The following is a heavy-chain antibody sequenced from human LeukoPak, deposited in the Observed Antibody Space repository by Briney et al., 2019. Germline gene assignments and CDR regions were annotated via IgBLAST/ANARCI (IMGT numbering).Heavy chain of an antibody. CDR3: ARDGLLWFGECWFDP. Sequence: ASVKVSCKVSGNTFTDLSMNWVRQAPGKGLEWMGWINPNSGGTNYAQKFQGRVTMTRDTSISTAYMELSRLRSDDTAVYYCARDGLLWFGECWFDPWGQGTLVTVSS. J-gene: IGHJ5*02. V-gene: IGHV1-2*02. CDR2: INPNSGGT. CDR1: GNTFTDLS. D-gene: IGHD3-10*01.